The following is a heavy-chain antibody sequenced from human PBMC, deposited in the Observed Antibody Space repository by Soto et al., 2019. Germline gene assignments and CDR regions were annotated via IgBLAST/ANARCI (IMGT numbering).Heavy chain of an antibody. CDR3: AKGHYDFWSGYQLHDH. D-gene: IGHD3-3*01. J-gene: IGHJ4*02. V-gene: IGHV3-30*18. CDR1: GFTFSSYG. CDR2: ISYDGSNK. Sequence: PGGSLRLSCAASGFTFSSYGMHWVRQAPGRGLEWVAVISYDGSNKYYADSVKGRFTISRDNSKNTLYLQMNSLRAEDTAVYYCAKGHYDFWSGYQLHDHWGQGTLVTVSS.